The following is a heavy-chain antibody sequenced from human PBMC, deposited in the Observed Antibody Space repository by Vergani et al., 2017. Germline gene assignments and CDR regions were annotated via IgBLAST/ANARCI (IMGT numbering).Heavy chain of an antibody. J-gene: IGHJ4*02. Sequence: EVQLVESGGGLVQPGGSLRLSCAASGFTFSNYSMNWVRQAPGKGLEWVSYISSSSSTIYYADSVKGRFTISRDNAKNSLYLQMNSLRAEDTAVYYCARDSPSYGGNSFDYWGQGTLVTVSS. CDR1: GFTFSNYS. CDR3: ARDSPSYGGNSFDY. D-gene: IGHD4-23*01. CDR2: ISSSSSTI. V-gene: IGHV3-48*04.